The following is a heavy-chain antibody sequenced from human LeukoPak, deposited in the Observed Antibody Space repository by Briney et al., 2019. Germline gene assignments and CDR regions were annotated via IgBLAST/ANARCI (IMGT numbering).Heavy chain of an antibody. CDR2: IYQNGNT. D-gene: IGHD6-13*01. V-gene: IGHV4-30-2*01. CDR1: GGSISSGGYS. J-gene: IGHJ4*02. Sequence: SETLSLTCAVSGGSISSGGYSWSWIRQPPGKGLEWIGYIYQNGNTYYDPSLKSRVTISVDRSKNQFSLNLSSVTAADTAVYYCGRGGIAAAASGIDYWGQGTLVAVSS. CDR3: GRGGIAAAASGIDY.